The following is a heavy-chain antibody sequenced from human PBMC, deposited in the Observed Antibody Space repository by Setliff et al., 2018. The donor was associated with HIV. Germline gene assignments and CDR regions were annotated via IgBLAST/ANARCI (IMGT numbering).Heavy chain of an antibody. J-gene: IGHJ4*02. Sequence: SETLSLTCTVSGGSISSSSYYWGWVRQPPGKGLEWIGSIYYSGSTYYNPSLKSRVTISVDTSKNQFSLKLSSVTAADTVVYYCARLSIAVAEYFDYWGQGTLVTVSS. V-gene: IGHV4-39*07. CDR3: ARLSIAVAEYFDY. CDR1: GGSISSSSYY. CDR2: IYYSGST. D-gene: IGHD6-19*01.